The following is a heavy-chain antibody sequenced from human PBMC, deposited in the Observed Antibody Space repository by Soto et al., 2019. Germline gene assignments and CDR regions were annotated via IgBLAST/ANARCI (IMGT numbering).Heavy chain of an antibody. J-gene: IGHJ4*02. CDR3: AKDGWYSSSWYDMVFDY. Sequence: HLGGSLRLSCAASGFTFSSYAMSWVRQAPGKGLEWVSAISGSGGSTYYADSVKGRFTISRDNSKNTLYLQMNSLRAEDTAVYYCAKDGWYSSSWYDMVFDYWGQGTLVTVSS. CDR1: GFTFSSYA. V-gene: IGHV3-23*01. D-gene: IGHD6-13*01. CDR2: ISGSGGST.